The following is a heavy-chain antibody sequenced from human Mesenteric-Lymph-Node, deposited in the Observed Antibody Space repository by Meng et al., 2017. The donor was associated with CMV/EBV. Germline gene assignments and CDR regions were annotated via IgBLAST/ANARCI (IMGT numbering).Heavy chain of an antibody. D-gene: IGHD3-10*01. CDR3: AKDIIYHGVGRTIYGLDV. Sequence: GGSLRLSCTASGFSFSNFGMHWVRQAPGKGLEWLVFIKYDGGDTFYADFVKGRHTISRDNSKNTLFLQMSSLRPEDTGIYFCAKDIIYHGVGRTIYGLDVWGQGTTVTVSS. CDR1: GFSFSNFG. V-gene: IGHV3-30*02. CDR2: IKYDGGDT. J-gene: IGHJ6*02.